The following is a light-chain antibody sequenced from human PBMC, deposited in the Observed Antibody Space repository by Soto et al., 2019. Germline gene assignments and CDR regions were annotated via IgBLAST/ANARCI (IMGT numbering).Light chain of an antibody. CDR3: SSWDDSVNGPV. Sequence: QSVLTQPPSASGTPGQRVTISCFGGTSNIGGNTVNWYQQFPGMAPRLLIYSDNQRPSGVPDRFSGSKSGTSASLAISGLESDDEADFYCSSWDDSVNGPVFGGGTKVTVL. J-gene: IGLJ2*01. V-gene: IGLV1-44*01. CDR1: TSNIGGNT. CDR2: SDN.